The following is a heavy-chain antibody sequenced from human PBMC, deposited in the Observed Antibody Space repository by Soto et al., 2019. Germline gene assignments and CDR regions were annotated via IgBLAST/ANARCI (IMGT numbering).Heavy chain of an antibody. CDR2: ISSTSNTI. D-gene: IGHD2-15*01. Sequence: GGSLRLSCAASGFTFSSYSMNWVRQAPGKGLEWVSYISSTSNTIYYADSVKGRFTISRDTAKNSLYLQMNSLRDEVTAVYYCARSSGARYFLAMDVWGQGTTVTVSS. V-gene: IGHV3-48*02. CDR3: ARSSGARYFLAMDV. CDR1: GFTFSSYS. J-gene: IGHJ6*02.